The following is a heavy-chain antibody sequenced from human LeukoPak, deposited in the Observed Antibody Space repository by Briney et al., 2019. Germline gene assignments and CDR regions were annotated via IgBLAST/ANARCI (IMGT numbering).Heavy chain of an antibody. V-gene: IGHV4-59*08. Sequence: SETLSLTCTVSGGSISSYYWSWIRQPPGKGLEWIGYIYYSGSTNYNPSLKSRVTISVDTSKNQFSLKLSSVTAADTAVYYCARHFQLLFYFDYWGQGTLVTASS. CDR1: GGSISSYY. J-gene: IGHJ4*02. CDR3: ARHFQLLFYFDY. CDR2: IYYSGST. D-gene: IGHD2-2*01.